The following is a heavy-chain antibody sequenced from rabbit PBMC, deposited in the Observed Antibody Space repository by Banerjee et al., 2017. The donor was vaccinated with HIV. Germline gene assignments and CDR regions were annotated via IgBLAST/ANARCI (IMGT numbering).Heavy chain of an antibody. CDR2: IYAGSSGST. CDR1: GFSFSSSYY. J-gene: IGHJ4*01. D-gene: IGHD7-1*01. Sequence: QSLEESGGDLVKPGASLTLTCTASGFSFSSSYYMCWVRQAPGKGLEWIACIYAGSSGSTYYASWAKGRFTISKTSSTTVTLQMTSLTAADTATYFCASDAGYAGYGSSTYDDLWGPGTLVTV. V-gene: IGHV1S40*01. CDR3: ASDAGYAGYGSSTYDDL.